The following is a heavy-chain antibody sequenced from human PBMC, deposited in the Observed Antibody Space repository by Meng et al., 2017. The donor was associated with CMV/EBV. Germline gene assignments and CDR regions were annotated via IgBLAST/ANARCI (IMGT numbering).Heavy chain of an antibody. Sequence: SETLSLTCTVSGGSISSYYWSWIRQPPGKGLEWIGYIYYSGSTNYNPSLKRRGTISVDTSKNQFSLKLSSVTAADTAVYYCARARGYSSSAKNGGDPGGQG. CDR3: ARARGYSSSAKNGGDP. V-gene: IGHV4-59*01. CDR1: GGSISSYY. CDR2: IYYSGST. J-gene: IGHJ5*02. D-gene: IGHD6-6*01.